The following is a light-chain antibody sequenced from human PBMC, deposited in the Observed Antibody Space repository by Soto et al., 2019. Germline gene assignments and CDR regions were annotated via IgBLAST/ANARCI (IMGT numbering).Light chain of an antibody. Sequence: IQLTQSPSSLSASVGDSVTITCRASQGISSYLAWYQQKPGKAPKLLIYAAATLYSGVPSRFSGRGSGTEFTLASSSPPPEDFATYYCQQLNSYPWTFGQGTKVEIK. CDR2: AAA. V-gene: IGKV1-9*01. J-gene: IGKJ1*01. CDR3: QQLNSYPWT. CDR1: QGISSY.